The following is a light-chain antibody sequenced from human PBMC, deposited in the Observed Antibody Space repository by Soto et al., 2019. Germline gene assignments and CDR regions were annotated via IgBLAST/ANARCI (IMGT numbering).Light chain of an antibody. CDR3: QQYYSFPWT. CDR1: QGINIF. Sequence: DIQLTQSPSFLSASVGDRVTITCRASQGINIFLAWFHQKPGKAPNLLISAASTLQSGVPSRFSGSGSGTDFTLTISCLQSEDFATYYCQQYYSFPWTFGQGTKVDIK. V-gene: IGKV1-9*01. CDR2: AAS. J-gene: IGKJ1*01.